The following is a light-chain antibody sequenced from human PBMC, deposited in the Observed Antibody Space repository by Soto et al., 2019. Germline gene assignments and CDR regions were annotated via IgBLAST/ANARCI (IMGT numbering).Light chain of an antibody. CDR2: DVS. V-gene: IGLV2-14*01. Sequence: QSALTQPASVSGSPGQSITISCTGTSSDVGGYNYVSWYQQQPGKAPKLMIYDVSDRPSGVSNRFSGSKSGNTASLTISGLQAEDEADYYCSSYTSSSTLAVFGGGTKVTVL. CDR1: SSDVGGYNY. J-gene: IGLJ2*01. CDR3: SSYTSSSTLAV.